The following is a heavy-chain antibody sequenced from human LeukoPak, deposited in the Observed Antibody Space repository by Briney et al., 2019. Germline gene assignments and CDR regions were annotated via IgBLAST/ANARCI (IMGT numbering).Heavy chain of an antibody. CDR2: IYYSGST. V-gene: IGHV4-39*07. D-gene: IGHD1-1*01. J-gene: IGHJ4*02. CDR1: DGFISSSVYY. Sequence: SQTLSLTCTVSDGFISSSVYYWGWIRQPPGTGLEWIGSIYYSGSTHYNPSLKSRVTISVEMSKNQFSLRLSSVTAADTAVYYCARDLTRLTGTKRAVDYWGQGTLVIVSS. CDR3: ARDLTRLTGTKRAVDY.